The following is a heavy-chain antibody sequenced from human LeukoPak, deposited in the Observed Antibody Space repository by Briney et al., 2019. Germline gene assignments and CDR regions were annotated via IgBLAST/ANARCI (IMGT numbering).Heavy chain of an antibody. Sequence: SDTLSLTCTVSGYSISSGYYWGWIRQPPGKGLEWIGSIYHSGSTYYNPSLKSRLTISVDTSKNQFSLKLSSVTAADTAVYYCARRPIAAAGTPLPIVYGPWGQGTLVTVSS. CDR2: IYHSGST. V-gene: IGHV4-38-2*02. CDR1: GYSISSGYY. D-gene: IGHD6-13*01. CDR3: ARRPIAAAGTPLPIVYGP. J-gene: IGHJ5*02.